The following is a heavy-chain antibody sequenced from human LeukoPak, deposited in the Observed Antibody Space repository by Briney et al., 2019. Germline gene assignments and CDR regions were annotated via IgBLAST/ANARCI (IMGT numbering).Heavy chain of an antibody. CDR2: ISPSGGST. CDR1: GYTFTSNY. Sequence: ASVKVSCKAFGYTFTSNYMHWVRQAPGQGPEWMGVISPSGGSTTYAQKFQGRVTLTRDTSISTAYMELSRLRSDDTAVYYCARGGTGYSSSWNYYYYYMDVWGKGTTVTISS. D-gene: IGHD6-13*01. J-gene: IGHJ6*03. V-gene: IGHV1-46*01. CDR3: ARGGTGYSSSWNYYYYYMDV.